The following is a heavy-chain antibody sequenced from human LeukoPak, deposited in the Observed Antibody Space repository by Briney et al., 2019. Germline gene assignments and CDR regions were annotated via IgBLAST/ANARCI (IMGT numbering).Heavy chain of an antibody. D-gene: IGHD3-22*01. J-gene: IGHJ4*02. CDR1: GFRHRSYG. Sequence: GGSLRHLCAACGFRHRSYGMHWVRQPPAKEWECEAFIRYDGSNKYYQDFVKGRFTISRDNSNNTLYLQMTSLRAEDTAVYYCAKAGLLYYDSSGYYYDYFDYWGQGTLVTVSS. CDR3: AKAGLLYYDSSGYYYDYFDY. V-gene: IGHV3-30*02. CDR2: IRYDGSNK.